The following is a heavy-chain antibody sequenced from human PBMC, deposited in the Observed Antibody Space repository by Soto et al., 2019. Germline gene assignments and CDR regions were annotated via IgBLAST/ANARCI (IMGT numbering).Heavy chain of an antibody. V-gene: IGHV3-23*01. CDR1: GFTFSSYA. D-gene: IGHD2-21*01. CDR2: ISGSGGST. Sequence: PGGSLRLSCAASGFTFSSYAMSWVRQAPGKGLEWVSAISGSGGSTYYADSVKGRFTISRDNSKNTLYLQMNSLRAEDTAVYYCARDMLAYCGGDCYAFDYWGQGTLVTVSS. CDR3: ARDMLAYCGGDCYAFDY. J-gene: IGHJ4*02.